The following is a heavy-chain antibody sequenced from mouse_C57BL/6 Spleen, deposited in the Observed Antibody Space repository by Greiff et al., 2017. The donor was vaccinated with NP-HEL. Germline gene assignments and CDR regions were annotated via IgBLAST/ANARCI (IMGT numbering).Heavy chain of an antibody. CDR2: IYPGSGYT. V-gene: IGHV1-55*01. J-gene: IGHJ3*01. D-gene: IGHD1-1*01. CDR1: GYTFTSYW. CDR3: AREGYGGSYFSC. Sequence: QVQLMQSGAELVKPGASVKMSCKASGYTFTSYWITWVKQRPGQGLEWIGTIYPGSGYTNYNEKFKSKATLAVDTSSSTAYMQLSSLTSEDSAMYYCAREGYGGSYFSCWGQGTLVTVSA.